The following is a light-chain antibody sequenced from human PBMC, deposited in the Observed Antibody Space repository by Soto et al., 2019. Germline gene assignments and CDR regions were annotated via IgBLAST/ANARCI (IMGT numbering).Light chain of an antibody. CDR3: QQRTNWPPT. CDR1: QSVRNH. CDR2: SAS. J-gene: IGKJ4*01. V-gene: IGKV3-11*01. Sequence: EIVLTQSPATLSLSPGERATLSCRASQSVRNHLVWYHQKPGQAPRVLIYSASNRATGIPARFSGSGSGTDFTLTISSLEPEDFAVYYCQQRTNWPPTFGGGTKVEMK.